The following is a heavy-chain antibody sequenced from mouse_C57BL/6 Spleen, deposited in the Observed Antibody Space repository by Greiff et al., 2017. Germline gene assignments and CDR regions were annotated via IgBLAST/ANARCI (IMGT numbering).Heavy chain of an antibody. V-gene: IGHV3-1*01. D-gene: IGHD2-2*01. CDR3: ARSRSYYGYEYYAMDY. CDR2: ISYSGST. Sequence: EVKLVESGPGMVKPSQSLSLTCTVTGYSITSGYDWHWIRHFPGNKLEWMGYISYSGSTNYNPSLKSRISITHDTSKNHFFLKLNSVTTEDTATYYCARSRSYYGYEYYAMDYWGQGTSVTVSS. CDR1: GYSITSGYD. J-gene: IGHJ4*01.